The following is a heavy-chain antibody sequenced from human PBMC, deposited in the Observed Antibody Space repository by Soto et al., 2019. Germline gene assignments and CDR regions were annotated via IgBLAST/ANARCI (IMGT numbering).Heavy chain of an antibody. CDR1: GGSISSYY. J-gene: IGHJ1*01. D-gene: IGHD5-12*01. V-gene: IGHV4-59*01. Sequence: SETLSLSWTVSGGSISSYYWSWIRQPPGKGLEWIGYIYYSGSTNYNPSLKSRVTISVDTSKNQFSLKLSSVTAADTAVYYCASERPGYGYDCGTGTLVTVSS. CDR3: ASERPGYGYD. CDR2: IYYSGST.